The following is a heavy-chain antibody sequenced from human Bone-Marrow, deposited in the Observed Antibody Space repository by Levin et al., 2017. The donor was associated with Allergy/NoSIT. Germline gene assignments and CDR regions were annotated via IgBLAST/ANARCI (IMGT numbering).Heavy chain of an antibody. CDR2: ISGSGGST. Sequence: GESLKISCAASGFTFSSYAMSWVRQAPGKGLEWVSTISGSGGSTYYADSEKGRFTISRDNPKNTLYLQMNSLRAEDTAVYYCAKVVSSSWYNDYWGQGTLVTVSS. CDR3: AKVVSSSWYNDY. V-gene: IGHV3-23*01. D-gene: IGHD6-13*01. J-gene: IGHJ4*02. CDR1: GFTFSSYA.